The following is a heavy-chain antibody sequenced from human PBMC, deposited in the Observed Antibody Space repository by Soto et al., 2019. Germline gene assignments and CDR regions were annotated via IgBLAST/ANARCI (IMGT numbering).Heavy chain of an antibody. V-gene: IGHV4-30-4*01. J-gene: IGHJ6*04. CDR3: ARDQAGSGSYSLYYYYYGMDV. CDR1: GGSISSGDYY. CDR2: IYYSGST. D-gene: IGHD3-10*01. Sequence: SETLSLTCTVSGGSISSGDYYWSWIRQPPGKGLEWIGYIYYSGSTYYNPSLKSRVTISVDTSKNQFPLKLSSVTAADTAVYYCARDQAGSGSYSLYYYYYGMDVWGKGTTVTVSS.